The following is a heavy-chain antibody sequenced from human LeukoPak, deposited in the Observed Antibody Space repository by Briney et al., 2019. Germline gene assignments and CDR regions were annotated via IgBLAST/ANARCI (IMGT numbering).Heavy chain of an antibody. V-gene: IGHV4-34*01. D-gene: IGHD2-2*01. CDR3: ARGALGYCSSTSCRYYYGMDV. J-gene: IGHJ6*04. CDR1: GGSFSGYY. CDR2: INHSGST. Sequence: SETLSLTCAVYGGSFSGYYWSWIRQPPGKGLEWIGEINHSGSTNYNPSLKSRVTISVDTSKNQFSLKLSSVTAADTAVYYCARGALGYCSSTSCRYYYGMDVWGEGTTVTVSS.